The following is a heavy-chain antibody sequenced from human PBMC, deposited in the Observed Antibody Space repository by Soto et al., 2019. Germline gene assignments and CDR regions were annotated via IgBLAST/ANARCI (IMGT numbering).Heavy chain of an antibody. Sequence: PTDTLSLTCTVSVDSISSSSYYWGWIRQPPGKGLEWIGSIYYSGSTYYNPSLKSRVTISVDTSKNQFSLKLSSVTAADTAVYYCARNSVLGRGYGSGSYSSEWGYYYYGMDVWRQVNTVT. CDR2: IYYSGST. CDR3: ARNSVLGRGYGSGSYSSEWGYYYYGMDV. V-gene: IGHV4-39*01. D-gene: IGHD3-10*01. CDR1: VDSISSSSYY. J-gene: IGHJ6*02.